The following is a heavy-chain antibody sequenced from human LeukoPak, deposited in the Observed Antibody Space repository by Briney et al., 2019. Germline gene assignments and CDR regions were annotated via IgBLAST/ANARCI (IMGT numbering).Heavy chain of an antibody. D-gene: IGHD3-3*01. CDR1: GFTFSSYS. J-gene: IGHJ3*01. CDR3: ARDRSGYANDAFDF. V-gene: IGHV3-30*03. CDR2: LSYGGTNK. Sequence: GGSLRLSCAASGFTFSSYSMNWVRRAPGKGLEWVAVLSYGGTNKYYADSVKGRFTISRDNSKNTMFLQMNSLRAEDTAVYHCARDRSGYANDAFDFWGQGTMVTVSS.